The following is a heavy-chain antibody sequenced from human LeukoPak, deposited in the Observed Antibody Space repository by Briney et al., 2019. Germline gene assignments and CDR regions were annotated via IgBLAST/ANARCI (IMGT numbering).Heavy chain of an antibody. D-gene: IGHD3-22*01. CDR3: ARDDYDSSGSYFDY. CDR1: GYTFTSYG. V-gene: IGHV1-18*01. Sequence: GASVKVSCKASGYTFTSYGLSWVRQAPGQGLEWMGWISAYNGNTNYAQKLQGRVTMTTDTSTSTAYMELRSLRSDDTAVYYCARDDYDSSGSYFDYWGQGTLVTVSS. J-gene: IGHJ4*02. CDR2: ISAYNGNT.